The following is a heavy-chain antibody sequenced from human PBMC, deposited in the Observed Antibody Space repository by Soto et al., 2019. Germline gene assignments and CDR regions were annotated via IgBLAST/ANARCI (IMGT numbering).Heavy chain of an antibody. CDR2: IYYSGST. Sequence: PSETLSLTCTVSGGSISSGGYYWSWIRQHPGKGLEWIGYIYYSGSTYYNPSLKSRVTISVDTLFLEVNTLRAEDTAVYYCVKDGPNWGRDFDSWGLGTLVTVSS. D-gene: IGHD7-27*01. CDR3: VKDGPNWGRDFDS. CDR1: GGSISSGGYY. V-gene: IGHV4-31*03. J-gene: IGHJ4*02.